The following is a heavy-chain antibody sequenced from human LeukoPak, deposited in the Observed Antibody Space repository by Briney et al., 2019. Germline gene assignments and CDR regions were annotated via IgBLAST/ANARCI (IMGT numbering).Heavy chain of an antibody. CDR2: MNPNSGNT. CDR1: GYTFTSYD. CDR3: EKDDY. J-gene: IGHJ4*02. V-gene: IGHV1-8*01. Sequence: ASVKVSCKASGYTFTSYDINWVRQATGQGLEWMGWMNPNSGNTGYAQKFQGRVTMTRDTSVSTAYMQLSRLTSDDTAVYYCEKDDYWGQGTLVTVSS.